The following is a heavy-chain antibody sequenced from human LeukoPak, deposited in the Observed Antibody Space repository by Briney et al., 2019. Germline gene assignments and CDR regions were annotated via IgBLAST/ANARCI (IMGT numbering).Heavy chain of an antibody. CDR1: GYTFTSYY. Sequence: ASVKVSCTASGYTFTSYYMHWVRQAPGQGLEWMGIINPSGGSTSYAQKFQGRVTMTRNTSISTAYMELSSLRSEDTAVYYCARSSNAYSSGWYEPHAFDIWGQGTMVTVSS. CDR2: INPSGGST. J-gene: IGHJ3*02. V-gene: IGHV1-46*01. D-gene: IGHD6-19*01. CDR3: ARSSNAYSSGWYEPHAFDI.